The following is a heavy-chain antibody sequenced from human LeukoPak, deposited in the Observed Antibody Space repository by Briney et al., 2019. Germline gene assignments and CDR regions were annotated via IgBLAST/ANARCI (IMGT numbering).Heavy chain of an antibody. CDR2: IIPILGIA. D-gene: IGHD4-23*01. J-gene: IGHJ6*02. Sequence: GASVKVSCKASGGTFSSYAISWVRQAPGQGLEWMGRIIPILGIANYAQKFQGRVTITADKSTSTAYMELSSLRSEDTAVYYCARSRLYGGKHYYYGMDVWGQGTTVTVSS. CDR3: ARSRLYGGKHYYYGMDV. CDR1: GGTFSSYA. V-gene: IGHV1-69*04.